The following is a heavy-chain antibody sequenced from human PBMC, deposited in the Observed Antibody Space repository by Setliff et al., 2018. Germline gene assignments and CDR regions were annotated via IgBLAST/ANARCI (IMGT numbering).Heavy chain of an antibody. CDR2: IIPMFGTP. D-gene: IGHD2-15*01. J-gene: IGHJ5*02. CDR3: ARSPAVLGIVYLDP. V-gene: IGHV1-69*05. Sequence: SVKVSCKASGYTFRSYAMNWVRQAPGQGLEWMGWIIPMFGTPAYAQKFQDRVTITTDESTSTAYMELDSLRSEDTAVYYCARSPAVLGIVYLDPWGQGTLVTV. CDR1: GYTFRSYA.